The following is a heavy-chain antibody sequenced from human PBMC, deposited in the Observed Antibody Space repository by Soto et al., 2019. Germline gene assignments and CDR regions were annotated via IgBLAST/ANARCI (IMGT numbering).Heavy chain of an antibody. J-gene: IGHJ5*02. CDR3: ARGLVDTAMDRSGWFDP. V-gene: IGHV4-39*01. Sequence: SETLSLTCTVSGGSISSSSYYWGWIRQPPGKGLEWIGSIYYSGSTYYNPSLKSRVTISVDTSKNQFSLKLSSVTAADTAVYYCARGLVDTAMDRSGWFDPWGQGTLVTVSS. CDR2: IYYSGST. D-gene: IGHD5-18*01. CDR1: GGSISSSSYY.